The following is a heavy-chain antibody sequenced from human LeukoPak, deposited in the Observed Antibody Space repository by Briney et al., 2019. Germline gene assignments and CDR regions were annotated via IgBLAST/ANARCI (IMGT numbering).Heavy chain of an antibody. J-gene: IGHJ2*01. D-gene: IGHD5-12*01. Sequence: SETLSLTCTVSGGSVNGFYWSWLRQSPGKGLEWIGYIYHSGFTDYNPSLRSRLSISVDTSRNQFSLKLTSATAADTAIYYCARDQRCSRYDGGCDQWYFDLWGRGILVTVSS. CDR3: ARDQRCSRYDGGCDQWYFDL. CDR2: IYHSGFT. V-gene: IGHV4-59*02. CDR1: GGSVNGFY.